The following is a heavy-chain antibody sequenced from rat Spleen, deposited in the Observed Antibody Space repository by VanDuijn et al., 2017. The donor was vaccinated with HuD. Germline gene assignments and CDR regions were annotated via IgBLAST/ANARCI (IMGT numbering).Heavy chain of an antibody. CDR3: TRGGYFRH. CDR2: ITNSGGST. Sequence: EVQLVESDGDLVQPGNSLKLSCAASGFTFSNYGMAWVRQAPTKGLEWVASITNSGGSTYYRDSVKGRFTISRDTAQNTLYLQMNSPTSEDTATYYCTRGGYFRHWGQGVMVTVSS. D-gene: IGHD2-5*01. J-gene: IGHJ2*01. V-gene: IGHV5S13*01. CDR1: GFTFSNYG.